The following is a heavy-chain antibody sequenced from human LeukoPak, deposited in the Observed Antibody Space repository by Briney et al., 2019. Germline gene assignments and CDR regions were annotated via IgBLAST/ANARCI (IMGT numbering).Heavy chain of an antibody. CDR3: ARDYNSARYLDY. CDR1: GESFSGYY. V-gene: IGHV4-34*01. D-gene: IGHD6-25*01. J-gene: IGHJ4*02. CDR2: INHSGST. Sequence: SETLSLTCAVYGESFSGYYWSWIRQPPGKGLEWIGEINHSGSTNYNPSLRSRVTISVDTPKNQLSLKLSSVTAADTAVYYCARDYNSARYLDYWGQGTLVAVSS.